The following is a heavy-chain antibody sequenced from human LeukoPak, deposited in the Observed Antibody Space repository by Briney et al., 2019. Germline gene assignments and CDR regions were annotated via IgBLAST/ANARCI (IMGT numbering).Heavy chain of an antibody. Sequence: SETLSLTCAVYGGSFSGYYWSWIRQPPGKGLEWIGEINHSGSTNYNPSLKSRVTISVDTSKNQFSLKLSSVTAADTAVYYCARGPYSYGPRHRRPVDYWGQGTLVTVSS. D-gene: IGHD5-18*01. CDR2: INHSGST. CDR3: ARGPYSYGPRHRRPVDY. J-gene: IGHJ4*02. V-gene: IGHV4-34*01. CDR1: GGSFSGYY.